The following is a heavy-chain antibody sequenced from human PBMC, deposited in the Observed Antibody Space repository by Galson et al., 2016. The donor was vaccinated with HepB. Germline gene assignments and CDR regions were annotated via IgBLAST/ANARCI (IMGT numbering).Heavy chain of an antibody. CDR1: GSGFSNFR. Sequence: SVKVSCKASGSGFSNFRFNWVRQAPGQGLEWVGRFIPTLGVANYAQKLQGRVTITADTSAHTVFLAVNSLSPDDTALYYCARDRSQLDVSFVWDHYRHYSSFEVWGQGTMVTVSS. CDR3: ARDRSQLDVSFVWDHYRHYSSFEV. J-gene: IGHJ3*01. V-gene: IGHV1-69*10. D-gene: IGHD3-16*01. CDR2: FIPTLGVA.